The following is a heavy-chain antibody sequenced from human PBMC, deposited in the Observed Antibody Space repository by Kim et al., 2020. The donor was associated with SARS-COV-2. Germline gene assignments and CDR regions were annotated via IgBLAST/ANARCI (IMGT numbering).Heavy chain of an antibody. D-gene: IGHD2-2*02. J-gene: IGHJ6*01. CDR1: GFTFSSYG. CDR2: ISYDGSNK. V-gene: IGHV3-30*18. Sequence: GGSLRLSCAASGFTFSSYGMHWVRQAPGKGLEWVAVISYDGSNKYYADSVKGRFTISRDNSKNTLYLQMNSLRAEDTAVYYCAKDVYCSSASCYNYGMY. CDR3: AKDVYCSSASCYNYGMY.